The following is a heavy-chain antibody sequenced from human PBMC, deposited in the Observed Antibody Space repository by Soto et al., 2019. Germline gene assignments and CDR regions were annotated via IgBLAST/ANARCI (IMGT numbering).Heavy chain of an antibody. D-gene: IGHD3-10*01. CDR1: GFTFSSYA. J-gene: IGHJ5*02. CDR3: AKASRGVIGLNWFDP. CDR2: ISGSGGST. Sequence: EVQLLESGGGLVQPGGSLRLSCAASGFTFSSYAMSWVRQAPGKGLEWVSGISGSGGSTYYADSVKGRLTISRDNSKNTLYLQMNSLRAEDTAVYHSAKASRGVIGLNWFDPWGQGTLVTVSS. V-gene: IGHV3-23*01.